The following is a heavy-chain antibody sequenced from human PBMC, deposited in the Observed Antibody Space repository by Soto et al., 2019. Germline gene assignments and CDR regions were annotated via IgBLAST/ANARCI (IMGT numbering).Heavy chain of an antibody. D-gene: IGHD4-17*01. V-gene: IGHV3-66*01. CDR2: IYSGGST. Sequence: EVQLVESGGGLVQPGGSLRLSCAASGFTVSSNYMSWVRQAPGKGLEWVSVIYSGGSTYYADSVKGRFTISRDNSKNTLYLQMNSLRAEDTAVYYCARDFPFAPHDYGDYVANAFDIWGQGTMVTVSS. CDR1: GFTVSSNY. CDR3: ARDFPFAPHDYGDYVANAFDI. J-gene: IGHJ3*02.